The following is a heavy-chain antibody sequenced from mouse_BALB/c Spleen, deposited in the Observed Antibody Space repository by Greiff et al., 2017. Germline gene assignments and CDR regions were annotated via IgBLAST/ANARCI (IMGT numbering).Heavy chain of an antibody. Sequence: QVTLKVSGPGILQPSQTLSLTCSFSGFSLSTSGMGLSWIRPPSGKGLEWLAHIYWDYDKRYNPSRKGRLTIPKDTSRSQVFLKITSVDTSDTATYYCARDYDYDWFAYWGQGTLVTVSA. V-gene: IGHV8-12*01. J-gene: IGHJ3*01. D-gene: IGHD2-4*01. CDR1: GFSLSTSGMG. CDR2: IYWDYDK. CDR3: ARDYDYDWFAY.